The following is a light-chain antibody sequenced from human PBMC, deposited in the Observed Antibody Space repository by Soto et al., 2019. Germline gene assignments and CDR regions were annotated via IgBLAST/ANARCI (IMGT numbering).Light chain of an antibody. V-gene: IGLV1-47*01. CDR2: RNN. J-gene: IGLJ2*01. CDR1: SSNIGNNY. Sequence: QSVLTQPPSASGTPGQRVTISCSGSSSNIGNNYVSWYQQLPGTAPKLLIYRNNQRPSGVPDRFSGSKSGTSGSLAISGLRSEDEADYYCAAWDDSLSGVVFGGGTKLTVL. CDR3: AAWDDSLSGVV.